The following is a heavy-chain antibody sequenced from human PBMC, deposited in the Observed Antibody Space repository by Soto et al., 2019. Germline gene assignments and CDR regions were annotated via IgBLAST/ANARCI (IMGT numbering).Heavy chain of an antibody. J-gene: IGHJ4*02. D-gene: IGHD3-22*01. CDR2: IIPIFGTA. Sequence: GASVKVSCKASGGTFSSYAISWVRQAPGQGLEWMGGIIPIFGTANYAQKFQGRVTITADGSTSTAYMELSSLRSEDTAVYYCARERKYYYDSSGYYYSVSFDYWGQGTLVTVSS. CDR1: GGTFSSYA. V-gene: IGHV1-69*13. CDR3: ARERKYYYDSSGYYYSVSFDY.